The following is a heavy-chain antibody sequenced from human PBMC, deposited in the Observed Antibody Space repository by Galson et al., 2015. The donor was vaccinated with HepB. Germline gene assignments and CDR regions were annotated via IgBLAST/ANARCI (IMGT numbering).Heavy chain of an antibody. CDR2: IKSKTDGGTT. J-gene: IGHJ4*02. CDR1: GFTFRDYA. D-gene: IGHD3-16*01. Sequence: SLRLSCAASGFTFRDYAMSWVRQAPGKGLEWVGRIKSKTDGGTTDFAAPVKGRFTISRDDSENTLYLQMNSLKIEDTAVYYCATRSDYIWGSSNYWGQGTLVTVSS. V-gene: IGHV3-15*01. CDR3: ATRSDYIWGSSNY.